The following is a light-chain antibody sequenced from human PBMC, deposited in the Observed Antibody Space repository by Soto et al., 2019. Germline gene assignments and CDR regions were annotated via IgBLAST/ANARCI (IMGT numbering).Light chain of an antibody. Sequence: EIVMMQSPATLSVSPGERATLSCRASQSVSSNLAWFQQKPGQSPRLLIYSASTRATDVPARFSGSGSGTEFTLTISSLQSEDYAVYYCQQYDNWPPYTFGHGTKLEIK. CDR1: QSVSSN. V-gene: IGKV3-15*01. CDR3: QQYDNWPPYT. J-gene: IGKJ2*01. CDR2: SAS.